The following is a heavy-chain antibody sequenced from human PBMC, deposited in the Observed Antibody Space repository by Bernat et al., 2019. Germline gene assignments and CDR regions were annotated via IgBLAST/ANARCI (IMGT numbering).Heavy chain of an antibody. J-gene: IGHJ6*03. CDR1: GGSISSISYY. Sequence: QLQLQESGPGLVKPSETLSLTCTVSGGSISSISYYWSWIRQPPGKGLEWIGEINHSGSINYNPSLKSRVTISVDTSKNQFSLKLSSVTAADTAVYYCASGADYNYMDVWGKGTTVIVSS. V-gene: IGHV4-39*07. CDR3: ASGADYNYMDV. CDR2: INHSGSI. D-gene: IGHD3-16*01.